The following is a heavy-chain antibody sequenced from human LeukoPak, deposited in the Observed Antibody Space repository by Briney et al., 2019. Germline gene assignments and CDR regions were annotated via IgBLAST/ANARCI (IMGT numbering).Heavy chain of an antibody. CDR1: GYTFTSYG. V-gene: IGHV1-18*01. CDR2: ISGYNGNT. D-gene: IGHD6-19*01. CDR3: ARDKAVAGTRYFDY. Sequence: ASVKVSCKASGYTFTSYGVSWVRQAPGQGLEWMGWISGYNGNTNYAQKLQGRVTLTTDTSTSTAYVELRSLRSDDTAVYYCARDKAVAGTRYFDYWGQGTLVTVSS. J-gene: IGHJ4*02.